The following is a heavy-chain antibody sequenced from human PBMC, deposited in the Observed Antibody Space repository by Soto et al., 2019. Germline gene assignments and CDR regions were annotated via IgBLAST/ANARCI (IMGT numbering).Heavy chain of an antibody. D-gene: IGHD2-21*02. CDR3: ARGEVCGGDCYYYYGMDV. J-gene: IGHJ6*02. V-gene: IGHV1-18*04. Sequence: ASVKVSCTASGYTFTSYGISWVRQAPGQGLEWMGWISGYNGNTNYAQKLQGRVTMTTDISTNTAYLELRILRSDDTAVESCARGEVCGGDCYYYYGMDVWGQGTTVTVSS. CDR2: ISGYNGNT. CDR1: GYTFTSYG.